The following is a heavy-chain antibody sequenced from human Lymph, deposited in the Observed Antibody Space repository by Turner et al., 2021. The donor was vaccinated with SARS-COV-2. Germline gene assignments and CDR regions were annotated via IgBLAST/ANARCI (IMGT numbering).Heavy chain of an antibody. CDR1: GGSFSGYY. CDR2: INHSGST. Sequence: VQLQPWGAGLLKPSETLSLTCAVYGGSFSGYYWSWIRQPPGKGLEWIGEINHSGSTNYNPSLKSRVTISVDTSKNQFSLKLSSVTAADTAVYYCARGGVDTAMVRYYYYGMDVWGQGTTVTVSS. J-gene: IGHJ6*02. D-gene: IGHD5-18*01. CDR3: ARGGVDTAMVRYYYYGMDV. V-gene: IGHV4-34*01.